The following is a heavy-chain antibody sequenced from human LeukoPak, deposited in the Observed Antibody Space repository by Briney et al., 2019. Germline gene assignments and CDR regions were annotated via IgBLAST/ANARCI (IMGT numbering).Heavy chain of an antibody. J-gene: IGHJ4*02. D-gene: IGHD2-15*01. CDR1: GFTFSSYW. CDR2: IKQDGSER. V-gene: IGHV3-7*01. CDR3: ARDFGYCGGGSCYDY. Sequence: PGGSLRLSCAASGFTFSSYWMSWVRQAPGKGLEWVANIKQDGSERYYVDSVKGRFAVSRDNAKNSLYLEMNSLRAEDTAVYYCARDFGYCGGGSCYDYWGQGTLVTVSS.